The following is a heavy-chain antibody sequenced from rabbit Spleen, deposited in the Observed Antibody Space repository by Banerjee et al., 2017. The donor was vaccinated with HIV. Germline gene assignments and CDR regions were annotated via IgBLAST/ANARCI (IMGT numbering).Heavy chain of an antibody. CDR3: ARNYVNVFDP. CDR1: GFSFSSNYY. V-gene: IGHV1S40*01. CDR2: IYAGDGST. Sequence: QSLEESGGDLVKPEGSLTLTCTASGFSFSSNYYICWVRQAPGKGLEWIACIYAGDGSTVYASWPKGRFTISKTSSTTVTLQMTSLTAADTATYFCARNYVNVFDPWGPGTLVTVS. D-gene: IGHD1-1*01. J-gene: IGHJ2*01.